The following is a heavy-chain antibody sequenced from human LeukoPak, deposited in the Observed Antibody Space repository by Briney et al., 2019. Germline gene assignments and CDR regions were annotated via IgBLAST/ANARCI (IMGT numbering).Heavy chain of an antibody. CDR2: ISYDGSNN. D-gene: IGHD3-10*01. CDR1: GFTFSSYA. Sequence: PGRSLRLSCAASGFTFSSYAMHWVRQAPGKGLEWVAVISYDGSNNYYADSVKGRFTISRDNSKNTLYLQMNSLRAEDTAVYYCARTGVVRGVFDYWGQGTLVTVSS. CDR3: ARTGVVRGVFDY. J-gene: IGHJ4*02. V-gene: IGHV3-30-3*01.